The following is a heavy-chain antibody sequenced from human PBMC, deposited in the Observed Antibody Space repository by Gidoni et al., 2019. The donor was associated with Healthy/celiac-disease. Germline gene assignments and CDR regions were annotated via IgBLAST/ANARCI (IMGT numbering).Heavy chain of an antibody. V-gene: IGHV3-15*01. CDR1: GFTFSNAW. CDR3: GGSSSWYYYYYMDV. CDR2: IKSKTDGGTT. D-gene: IGHD6-13*01. J-gene: IGHJ6*03. Sequence: EVQLVESGGGLVKPGASLRLSCAASGFTFSNAWMSWVRQAPGKGLEWVGRIKSKTDGGTTDYAAPVKGRFTISRDDSKNTLYLQMNSRKTEDTAVYYCGGSSSWYYYYYMDVWGKGTTVTVSS.